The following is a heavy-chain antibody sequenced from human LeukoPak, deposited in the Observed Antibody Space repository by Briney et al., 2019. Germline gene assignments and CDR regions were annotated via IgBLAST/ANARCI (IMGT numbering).Heavy chain of an antibody. D-gene: IGHD3-3*01. CDR1: GGSISNYY. V-gene: IGHV4-59*08. CDR2: IYYSGTT. J-gene: IGHJ4*02. Sequence: SETLSLTCTVSGGSISNYYWSWIRQPPGKGLEYIGLIYYSGTTKYNPSLKSRVTISVDTSKNQFSLQLSSATAADTAVYYCARRGYWSGYYVFDFWGQGTLVTVSS. CDR3: ARRGYWSGYYVFDF.